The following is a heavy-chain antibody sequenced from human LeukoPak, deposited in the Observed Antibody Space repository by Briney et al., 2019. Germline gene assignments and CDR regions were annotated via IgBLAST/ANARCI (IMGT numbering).Heavy chain of an antibody. Sequence: SQTLSLTCTVSGGSISSGGYYWSWIRQHPGKGLEWIGYIYYSGSTYYNPSLKSRVTISVDTSKNQFSLKVSSVTVADTAVYYCARDAYYGPGSLVYWGQGTLVTVSS. J-gene: IGHJ4*02. CDR2: IYYSGST. D-gene: IGHD3-10*01. CDR3: ARDAYYGPGSLVY. CDR1: GGSISSGGYY. V-gene: IGHV4-31*03.